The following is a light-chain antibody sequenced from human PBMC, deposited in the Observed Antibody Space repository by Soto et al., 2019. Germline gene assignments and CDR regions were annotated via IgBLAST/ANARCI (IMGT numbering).Light chain of an antibody. CDR1: QGIRSY. Sequence: DIQLTQSPFFLSASVGDRVTITCRASQGIRSYLAWYQQRPGKAPELLIYGASTLRTGVASRFSGSGSGTEFTLTISSLQPEDFAXYFCXQLNIFPPLFTFGPGTKVDIK. CDR3: XQLNIFPPLFT. CDR2: GAS. V-gene: IGKV1-9*01. J-gene: IGKJ3*01.